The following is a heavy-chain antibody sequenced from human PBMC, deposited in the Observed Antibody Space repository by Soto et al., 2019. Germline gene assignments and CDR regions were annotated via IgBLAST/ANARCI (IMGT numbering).Heavy chain of an antibody. V-gene: IGHV1-2*02. CDR1: GYTFTSYY. CDR3: ARNMDYYYGPGSGNGHGF. Sequence: QVQLVQSGAEMKEPGDSVRVSCEASGYTFTSYYIHWVRQAPGQGLEWMGWINPKFGDTTYAQDFQGRFSMTRDMSISPVYMELSRLTSDDTAIYYCARNMDYYYGPGSGNGHGFWGQGTTVTVFS. J-gene: IGHJ6*02. CDR2: INPKFGDT. D-gene: IGHD3-10*01.